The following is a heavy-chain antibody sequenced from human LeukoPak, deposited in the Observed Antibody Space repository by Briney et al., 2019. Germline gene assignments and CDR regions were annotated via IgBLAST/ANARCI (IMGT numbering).Heavy chain of an antibody. CDR2: IKQDGSEK. D-gene: IGHD3-10*01. CDR1: GFSFRTYW. V-gene: IGHV3-7*01. J-gene: IGHJ4*02. Sequence: GGSLRLSCAASGFSFRTYWMSWVRQAPGEGLEWVAKIKQDGSEKNYLDSVKGRFTISRDNTKNSLDLQMNSLRAEDTAVYYCARSGSSMEYWGQGTLVTVSS. CDR3: ARSGSSMEY.